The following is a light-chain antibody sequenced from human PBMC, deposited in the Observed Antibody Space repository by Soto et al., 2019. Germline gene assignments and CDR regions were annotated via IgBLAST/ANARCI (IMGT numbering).Light chain of an antibody. CDR1: SSDVGGYDY. CDR3: SSYSISTAYL. Sequence: QSALTQPASVSGSPGQSITISCTGTSSDVGGYDYVSWYQLHPGKAPKLMVFEVSNRPSGVSYRFSGSKSGNTASLTISGRQAEDEADYFCSSYSISTAYLFGTGTKLTVL. V-gene: IGLV2-14*01. J-gene: IGLJ1*01. CDR2: EVS.